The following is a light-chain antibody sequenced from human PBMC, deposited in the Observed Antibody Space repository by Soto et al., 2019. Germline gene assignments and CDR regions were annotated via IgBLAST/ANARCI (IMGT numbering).Light chain of an antibody. V-gene: IGLV1-44*01. CDR2: SNN. Sequence: QSVLTQPPSASGTPGQRVTISCSGSSSNIGSNTVNWYQQLPGTAPKLLIYSNNQRPSGVPVRFSGSKSVTSASLAISGLQSEDEADYYCAAWDDSLNGRVFGGGTKLTVL. J-gene: IGLJ3*02. CDR1: SSNIGSNT. CDR3: AAWDDSLNGRV.